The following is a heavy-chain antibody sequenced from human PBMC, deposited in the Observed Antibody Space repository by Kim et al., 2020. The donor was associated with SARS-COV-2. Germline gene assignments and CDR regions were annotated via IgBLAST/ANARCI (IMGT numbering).Heavy chain of an antibody. CDR1: GFTFSSYA. J-gene: IGHJ6*02. CDR3: GKVEWDYYESSGYYSYGMDV. D-gene: IGHD3-22*01. V-gene: IGHV3-23*01. CDR2: ISGSGGST. Sequence: GGSLRLSCAASGFTFSSYAMSWVRQAPGKGLEWVSAISGSGGSTYYADSVKGRFTISRDIPKNTLYLQMNSLRAEATAEYYCGKVEWDYYESSGYYSYGMDVWGQGTTVTVSS.